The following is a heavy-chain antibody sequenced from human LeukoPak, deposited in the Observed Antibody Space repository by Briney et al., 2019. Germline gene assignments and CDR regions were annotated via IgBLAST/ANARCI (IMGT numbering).Heavy chain of an antibody. V-gene: IGHV3-21*01. CDR1: GFTFSSYS. Sequence: PGGSLRLSCTASGFTFSSYSMNWVRQAPGKGLEWVSSIRSSGSDIYYADSMKGRFTVSRDNAKNSLFLQINSLRADDTAVYYCARAFYDLLIGYPGYFDYWAGEPWSPSPQ. J-gene: IGHJ4*02. CDR3: ARAFYDLLIGYPGYFDY. D-gene: IGHD3-9*01. CDR2: IRSSGSDI.